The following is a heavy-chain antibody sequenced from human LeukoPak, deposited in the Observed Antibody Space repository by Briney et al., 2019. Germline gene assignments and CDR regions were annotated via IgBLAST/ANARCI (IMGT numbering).Heavy chain of an antibody. Sequence: PGGSLRLSSAASGFTCSSYWMSWVRQAPGKGLEWVANIKQDGSEKYYVDSVKGRFTISRDNAKNSLYLQMNSLRAEDTALYYCASGRQLGYWGQGTLVTVSS. J-gene: IGHJ4*02. CDR3: ASGRQLGY. CDR1: GFTCSSYW. D-gene: IGHD3-16*01. V-gene: IGHV3-7*01. CDR2: IKQDGSEK.